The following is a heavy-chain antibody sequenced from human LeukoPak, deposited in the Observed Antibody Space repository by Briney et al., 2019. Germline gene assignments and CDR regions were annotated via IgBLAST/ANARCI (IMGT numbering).Heavy chain of an antibody. V-gene: IGHV3-74*01. CDR2: INSDGSWT. CDR1: GNYW. D-gene: IGHD3/OR15-3a*01. Sequence: PGGSLRLSCAASGNYWMHWVRQVLGKGLVWVSHINSDGSWTSYADSVKGRFTISRDNSKNILYLQMNSLRAEDTAVYYCAKEIGRLGVPLYDYWGRGTLVTASS. J-gene: IGHJ4*02. CDR3: AKEIGRLGVPLYDY.